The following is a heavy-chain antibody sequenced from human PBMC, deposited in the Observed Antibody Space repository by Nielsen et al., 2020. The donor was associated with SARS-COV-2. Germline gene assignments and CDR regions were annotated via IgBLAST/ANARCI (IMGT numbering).Heavy chain of an antibody. CDR3: ARGNGWFDP. V-gene: IGHV4-31*02. D-gene: IGHD2-8*01. CDR2: RAYSGNT. Sequence: SWVRQAPGKGLEWIGDRAYSGNTYYNPSLKSRLSIYVDTSKNLFSLRLTSVTTADTATYYCARGNGWFDPWGQGTRVTVSS. J-gene: IGHJ5*02.